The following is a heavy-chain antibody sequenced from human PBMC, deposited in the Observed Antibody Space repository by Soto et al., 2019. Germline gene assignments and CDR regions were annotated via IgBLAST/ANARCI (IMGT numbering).Heavy chain of an antibody. CDR2: SSGSGGIT. Sequence: EVQLLESGGGLVQPGGSLRLSCAVSGLTFSYFAMSWVRQAPGKGLEWVSDSSGSGGITYYADSLKGRLTISRDNSKNALFLQMLSLRAEDTSVYYCALLGRSGSGRPYYYGMDVWGQGTTVTVSS. V-gene: IGHV3-23*01. D-gene: IGHD3-10*01. J-gene: IGHJ6*02. CDR3: ALLGRSGSGRPYYYGMDV. CDR1: GLTFSYFA.